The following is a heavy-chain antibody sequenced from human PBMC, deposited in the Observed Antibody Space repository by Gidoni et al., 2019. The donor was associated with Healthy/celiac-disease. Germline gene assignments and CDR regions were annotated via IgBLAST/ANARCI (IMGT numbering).Heavy chain of an antibody. D-gene: IGHD2-2*02. CDR2: INPNSGGT. V-gene: IGHV1-2*02. J-gene: IGHJ6*02. Sequence: QVQLVQSGAEVKKPGASVKVSCKASGYTFTGYYMHWVRQAPGQGLEWMGWINPNSGGTNYAQKFQGRVTMTRDTSISTAYMELSRLRSDDTAVYYCARDTYCSSTSCYTGRVHYYGMDVWGQGTTVTVSS. CDR3: ARDTYCSSTSCYTGRVHYYGMDV. CDR1: GYTFTGYY.